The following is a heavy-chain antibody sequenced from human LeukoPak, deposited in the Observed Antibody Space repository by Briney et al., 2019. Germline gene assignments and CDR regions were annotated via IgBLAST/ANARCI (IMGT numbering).Heavy chain of an antibody. J-gene: IGHJ4*02. Sequence: SETLSLTCTVSGGSISSYYWSWIRQPPGKGLEWIGYIYYSGSTNYNPSLKSRVTISVDTSKNQFSLKLSSVTAADTAVYYCARVEYQLHHYFDYWGQGTLVTVSS. CDR1: GGSISSYY. D-gene: IGHD2-2*01. CDR3: ARVEYQLHHYFDY. V-gene: IGHV4-59*01. CDR2: IYYSGST.